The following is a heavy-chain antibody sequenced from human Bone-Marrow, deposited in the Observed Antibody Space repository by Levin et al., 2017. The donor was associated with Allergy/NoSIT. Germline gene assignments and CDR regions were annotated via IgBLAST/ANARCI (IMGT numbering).Heavy chain of an antibody. D-gene: IGHD3-9*01. CDR1: NASINNNFYY. J-gene: IGHJ4*02. V-gene: IGHV4-31*03. CDR2: IDSSGST. Sequence: NPSETLSLTCTVSNASINNNFYYWSWIRQHPGKGLEWIGYIDSSGSTFYNPSLTGRFTISADTSKNQFSLRLPSVTAADTAVYYCARGYRNFDWRLSYFDYWGQGAPVTVSS. CDR3: ARGYRNFDWRLSYFDY.